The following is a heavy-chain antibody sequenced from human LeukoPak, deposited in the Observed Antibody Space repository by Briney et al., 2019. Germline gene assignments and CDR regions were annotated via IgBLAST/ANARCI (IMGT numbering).Heavy chain of an antibody. CDR2: IYYSGST. CDR3: ARKSRSTRRIDY. V-gene: IGHV4-31*03. J-gene: IGHJ4*02. D-gene: IGHD2-2*01. Sequence: PSQTLSLTCTVSGGSISSGGYYWSWIRQHPGKGLEWIGYIYYSGSTYYNPSLKSRVTISVDTSKNQFSLKLSSVTAADTAVYYCARKSRSTRRIDYWGQGTLVTVSS. CDR1: GGSISSGGYY.